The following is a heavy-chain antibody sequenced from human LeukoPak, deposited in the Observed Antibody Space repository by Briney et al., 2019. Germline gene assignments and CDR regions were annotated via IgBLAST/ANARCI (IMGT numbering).Heavy chain of an antibody. CDR2: ISYDGSNK. Sequence: GGSLRLSCAASGFTFSSYGMSWVRQAPGKGLEWVAVISYDGSNKYYADSVKGRFTISRDNSKNTLYLQMNSLRAEDTAVYYCARGESIAVAGTLEDYWGQGTLVTVSS. D-gene: IGHD6-19*01. V-gene: IGHV3-30*03. CDR1: GFTFSSYG. J-gene: IGHJ4*02. CDR3: ARGESIAVAGTLEDY.